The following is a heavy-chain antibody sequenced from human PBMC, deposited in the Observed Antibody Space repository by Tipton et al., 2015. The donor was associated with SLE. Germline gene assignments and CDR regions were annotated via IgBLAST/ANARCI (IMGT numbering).Heavy chain of an antibody. CDR2: INPSGGST. J-gene: IGHJ3*01. V-gene: IGHV1-46*01. CDR1: GYTFTSYY. D-gene: IGHD2-21*01. Sequence: QVQPVQSGAEVKKPGASVKVSCKASGYTFTSYYMHWVRQAPGQGLEWMGIINPSGGSTSYAQKFQGRVTMTRDTSTSTVYMELSSLRSEDTAVYYCARDHGDGAFAPVDAFDVWGQGTMVTVSS. CDR3: ARDHGDGAFAPVDAFDV.